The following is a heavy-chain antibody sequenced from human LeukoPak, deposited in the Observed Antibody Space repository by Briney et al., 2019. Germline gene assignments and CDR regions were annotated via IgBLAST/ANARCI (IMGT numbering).Heavy chain of an antibody. CDR1: GLTLSSYG. CDR2: ILYDGSNK. Sequence: GGSLRLSCAASGLTLSSYGMHWVRQAPGKGLEWETVILYDGSNKYYADSVKGGFTIPRDNSKNTLYLQMNSLRAEDTAVYYCARGIGYCTNGVCYSYGMDVWGQGTTVTVSS. D-gene: IGHD2-8*01. J-gene: IGHJ6*02. CDR3: ARGIGYCTNGVCYSYGMDV. V-gene: IGHV3-33*01.